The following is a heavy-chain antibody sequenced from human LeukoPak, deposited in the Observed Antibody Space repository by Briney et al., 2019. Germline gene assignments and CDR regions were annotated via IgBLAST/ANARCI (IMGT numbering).Heavy chain of an antibody. D-gene: IGHD1-26*01. CDR2: ISAYNGNT. V-gene: IGHV1-18*01. CDR3: ASGRRLELSSSYYYGMDV. Sequence: ASVKVSCKASGGIFSSYAISWVRQAPGQGLEWMGWISAYNGNTNYAQKLQGRVTMTTDTSTSTAYMELRSLRSDDTAVYYCASGRRLELSSSYYYGMDVWGQGTTVTVSS. CDR1: GGIFSSYA. J-gene: IGHJ6*02.